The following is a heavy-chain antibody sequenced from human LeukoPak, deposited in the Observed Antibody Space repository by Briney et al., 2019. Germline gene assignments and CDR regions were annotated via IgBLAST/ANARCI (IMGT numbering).Heavy chain of an antibody. Sequence: GGSLRLSCAASGFTFSNAWMSWVRQASGKGLVWVGRIKSKTDGGTTDYAAPVKGRFTISRDDSKNTLYLQMNSLKTEDTAVYYCTTDPLYDYVWGSYRLADYWGQGTLVTVSS. J-gene: IGHJ4*02. CDR2: IKSKTDGGTT. CDR1: GFTFSNAW. D-gene: IGHD3-16*02. CDR3: TTDPLYDYVWGSYRLADY. V-gene: IGHV3-15*01.